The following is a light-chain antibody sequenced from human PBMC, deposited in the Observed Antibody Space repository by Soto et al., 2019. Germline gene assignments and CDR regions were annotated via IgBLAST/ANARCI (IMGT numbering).Light chain of an antibody. Sequence: DIVLTQSPGTLSLSPGERATLSCRASLSVSSSYLAWYQQKPGQAPRLLIYGASSRATGIPDRFSGSGSGTDFTLTISRLEPEDFAVYYCQQYGGSSYTFGQGTKLEIK. CDR3: QQYGGSSYT. V-gene: IGKV3-20*01. J-gene: IGKJ2*01. CDR1: LSVSSSY. CDR2: GAS.